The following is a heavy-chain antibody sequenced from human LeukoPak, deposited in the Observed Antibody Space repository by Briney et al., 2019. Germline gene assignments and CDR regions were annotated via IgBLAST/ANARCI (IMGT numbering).Heavy chain of an antibody. J-gene: IGHJ3*02. D-gene: IGHD3-22*01. Sequence: GGSLRLSCAASGLTFTNHWVTWVRQAPGKGLEWVANINENGGVIYYLDSVKGRFTISRDNAKNSVYLQMNSLRAEDTAVYCCARDSNYHDSDSYYDVFDIWGQGTMVTVSS. CDR1: GLTFTNHW. V-gene: IGHV3-7*04. CDR2: INENGGVI. CDR3: ARDSNYHDSDSYYDVFDI.